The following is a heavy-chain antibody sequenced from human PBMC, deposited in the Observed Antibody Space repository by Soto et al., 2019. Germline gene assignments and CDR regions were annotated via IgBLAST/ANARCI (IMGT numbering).Heavy chain of an antibody. CDR2: ISGSGGST. V-gene: IGHV3-23*01. D-gene: IGHD3-22*01. Sequence: EVQVLESGGGLVQPGGSLRLSCAATRYTFSSYAMSWVRQAPGKGLEWVSAISGSGGSTYYADSVKGRFTISRDNSKNTLYLQMNSLRAEDTAVYYCAKEIWGLDSSGYYFDYWGQGTLVTVSS. CDR1: RYTFSSYA. CDR3: AKEIWGLDSSGYYFDY. J-gene: IGHJ4*02.